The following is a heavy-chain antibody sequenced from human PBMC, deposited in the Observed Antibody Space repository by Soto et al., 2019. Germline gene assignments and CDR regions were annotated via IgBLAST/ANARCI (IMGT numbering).Heavy chain of an antibody. CDR2: IYHSGST. CDR3: ARGPERVRGVNPTPPDY. CDR1: GGSISSGGYS. J-gene: IGHJ4*02. D-gene: IGHD3-10*01. Sequence: QLQLQESGSGLVKPSQTLSLTCAVSGGSISSGGYSWSWIRQPPGKGLEWIGYIYHSGSTYYNPSLKSRVTISVDRSKNQFSLKLRSEDTAVYYCARGPERVRGVNPTPPDYWGQGTLVTVSS. V-gene: IGHV4-30-2*01.